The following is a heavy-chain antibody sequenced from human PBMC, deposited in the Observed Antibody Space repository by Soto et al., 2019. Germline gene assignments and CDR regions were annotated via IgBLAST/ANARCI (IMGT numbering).Heavy chain of an antibody. V-gene: IGHV4-59*08. J-gene: IGHJ5*02. Sequence: QVQLQESGPGLVKPSETLSLTCTVSGGSIRSYYWSWIRQPPWKGLEWIGAIYYSGSTNYKPHLNSGVTISVDTSKHQFSLKLNSVTAADTAVYYCARQGGWFDPWGQGTLVTVSS. CDR1: GGSIRSYY. CDR3: ARQGGWFDP. CDR2: IYYSGST. D-gene: IGHD1-26*01.